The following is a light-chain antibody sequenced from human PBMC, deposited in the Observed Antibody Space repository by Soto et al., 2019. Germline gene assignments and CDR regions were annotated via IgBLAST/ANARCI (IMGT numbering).Light chain of an antibody. J-gene: IGKJ1*01. CDR1: QSISNW. V-gene: IGKV1-5*01. CDR2: EAS. Sequence: DIQMTQSPSTLSASVGDRVTITCRASQSISNWLAWYQQRPGKAPNLLIYEASSLQTGVPSRFSGSGSGTDFTLTISNLQPEDFATYYCQQLNSFPRTFGQGTKVEIK. CDR3: QQLNSFPRT.